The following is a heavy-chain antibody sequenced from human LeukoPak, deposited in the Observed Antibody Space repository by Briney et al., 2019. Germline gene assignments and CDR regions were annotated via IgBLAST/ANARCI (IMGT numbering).Heavy chain of an antibody. CDR2: IYYSGST. D-gene: IGHD2-15*01. CDR1: GGSISSYY. CDR3: ARHVKLTPRTPPEYFDY. V-gene: IGHV4-59*08. J-gene: IGHJ4*02. Sequence: SETLSLTCTVSGGSISSYYWSWIRQPPGKGLEWIGYIYYSGSTNYNPSLKSRVTISVDTSKNQFSLKLSSVTAADTAVYYCARHVKLTPRTPPEYFDYWGQGTLVTVSS.